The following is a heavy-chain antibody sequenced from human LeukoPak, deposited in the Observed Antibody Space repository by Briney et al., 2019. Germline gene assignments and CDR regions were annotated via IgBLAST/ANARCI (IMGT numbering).Heavy chain of an antibody. J-gene: IGHJ4*02. CDR3: ATAAYGGNSGDLDY. CDR2: IIPILGIA. D-gene: IGHD2-21*02. V-gene: IGHV1-69*04. CDR1: GGTFSSYA. Sequence: GASVRVSRTASGGTFSSYAISWVRQAPGQGLAWMGRIIPILGIANYAQKFQGRVTITADKSTSTAYMELSSLRSEDTAVYYCATAAYGGNSGDLDYWGQGTLVTVSS.